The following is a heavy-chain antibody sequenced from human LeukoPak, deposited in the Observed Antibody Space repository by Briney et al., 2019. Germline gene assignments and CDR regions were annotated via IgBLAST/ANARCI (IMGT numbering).Heavy chain of an antibody. CDR2: IYTSGST. Sequence: SETLSLTCTVSGGSISSYYWSWIRQPAGKGLEWIGRIYTSGSTNYNPSLKSRVTMSVDTSKNQFSLKLSPVTAADTAVYYCASSPSSTYDFDYWGQGTLVTVSS. CDR1: GGSISSYY. V-gene: IGHV4-4*07. CDR3: ASSPSSTYDFDY. D-gene: IGHD6-6*01. J-gene: IGHJ4*02.